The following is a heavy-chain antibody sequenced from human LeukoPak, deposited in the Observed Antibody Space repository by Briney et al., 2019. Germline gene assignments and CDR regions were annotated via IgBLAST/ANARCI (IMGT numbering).Heavy chain of an antibody. V-gene: IGHV4-39*01. Sequence: SETLSLTCTVSEDSISSTIYCWGWIRQPPGKGLEWIGNIYYSGSTYYNPSLKSRVTISVDTSKNQFSLKLTSVTAADTAVYYCARRGYNYGYGWFDLCVRGTLVTVSS. CDR3: ARRGYNYGYGWFDL. CDR1: EDSISSTIYC. CDR2: IYYSGST. J-gene: IGHJ5*02. D-gene: IGHD5-18*01.